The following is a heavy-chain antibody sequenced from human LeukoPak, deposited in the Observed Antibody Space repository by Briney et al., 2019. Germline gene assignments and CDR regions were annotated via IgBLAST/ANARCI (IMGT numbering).Heavy chain of an antibody. CDR1: GFTFDDYA. J-gene: IGHJ4*02. CDR3: AEDMGGATALFDY. Sequence: GGSLRLSCAASGFTFDDYAMHWVRQAPGKGLEWVSGISWNSGSIGYADSVKGRFTISRDNAKNSLYLQMNSLRAEDTALYYCAEDMGGATALFDYWGQGTLVTVSS. D-gene: IGHD1-26*01. CDR2: ISWNSGSI. V-gene: IGHV3-9*01.